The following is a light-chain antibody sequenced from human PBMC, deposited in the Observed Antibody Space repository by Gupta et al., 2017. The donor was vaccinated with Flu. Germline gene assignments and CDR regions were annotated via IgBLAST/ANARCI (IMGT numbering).Light chain of an antibody. CDR1: QSVSSN. Sequence: EIVITQSPATLSVSPGERATLSCRASQSVSSNLAWYQQKPGQAPRLLIYGASTRATGIPARLSGSGFGTEXTLTSSXRQWEDFAVYYCQQYKNWHPWTFGXGTKVEIK. J-gene: IGKJ1*01. V-gene: IGKV3-15*01. CDR2: GAS. CDR3: QQYKNWHPWT.